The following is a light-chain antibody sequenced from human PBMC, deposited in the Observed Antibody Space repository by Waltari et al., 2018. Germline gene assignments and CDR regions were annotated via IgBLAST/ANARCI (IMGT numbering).Light chain of an antibody. CDR3: GTWHSNSTNPWV. CDR2: YHSESHM. J-gene: IGLJ3*02. CDR1: SGFSVGDLW. V-gene: IGLV5-52*01. Sequence: QPVLTQPSSHSASSGASVRLNCMLSSGFSVGDLWIRWYQQKQGNPPRYLLYYHSESHMGQGSGVPGRVSGSDDASANAGILRISGLQPEDEADYYLGTWHSNSTNPWVFGGGTKLTVL.